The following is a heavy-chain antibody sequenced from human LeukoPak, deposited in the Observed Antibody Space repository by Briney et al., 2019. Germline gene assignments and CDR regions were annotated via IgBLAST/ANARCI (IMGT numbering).Heavy chain of an antibody. CDR3: ARDNSVGDIAWWFDP. V-gene: IGHV1-3*04. CDR2: INTGNGNT. Sequence: VASVKVSCKASGYTFTNYAMHWVRQAPGQRLEWMGWINTGNGNTKYSQEFQGRVTMTRDMSTTTDYMELSSLRSEDTAVYYCARDNSVGDIAWWFDPWGQGTLVTVSS. CDR1: GYTFTNYA. D-gene: IGHD3-16*02. J-gene: IGHJ5*02.